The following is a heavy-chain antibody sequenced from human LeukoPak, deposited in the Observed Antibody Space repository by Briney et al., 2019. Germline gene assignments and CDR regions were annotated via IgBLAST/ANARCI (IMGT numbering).Heavy chain of an antibody. CDR3: ARTSSTKCYDY. CDR2: IKQDATEK. Sequence: GGSLRLSCAASGFTFSSYWMTWVRQVPGKGLEWVANIKQDATEKKYVDSVKGRFTIPRDNAKNSLYLQMNSLRAEDTAVYYCARTSSTKCYDYWGQGTRVTVSS. J-gene: IGHJ4*02. CDR1: GFTFSSYW. V-gene: IGHV3-7*01. D-gene: IGHD2-2*01.